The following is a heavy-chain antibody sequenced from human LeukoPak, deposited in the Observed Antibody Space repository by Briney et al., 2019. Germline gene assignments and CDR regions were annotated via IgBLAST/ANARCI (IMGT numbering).Heavy chain of an antibody. J-gene: IGHJ6*03. D-gene: IGHD3-3*01. Sequence: ASVKDSCKASGYTFTSYDINWVRQATGQGLEWMGWMNPNSGNTGYAQKFQGRVTITRNTSISTAYMELSSLRSEDTAVYYCARADYDFWSGYYTPYYYYMDVWGKGTTVTVSS. CDR1: GYTFTSYD. CDR3: ARADYDFWSGYYTPYYYYMDV. V-gene: IGHV1-8*03. CDR2: MNPNSGNT.